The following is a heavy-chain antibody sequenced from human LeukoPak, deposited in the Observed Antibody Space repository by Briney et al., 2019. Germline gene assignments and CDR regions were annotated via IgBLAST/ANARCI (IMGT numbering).Heavy chain of an antibody. J-gene: IGHJ2*01. Sequence: SETLSLTCTVSGGSISRSSYYWGCIRQPPGKGLEWIGSIHYSGIIYYNPSLKSRVTISVDTSKNHFSLKLSSVTAADTAVYYCTRHQEVDFDLWGRGTLVTVSS. CDR3: TRHQEVDFDL. V-gene: IGHV4-39*01. CDR2: IHYSGII. CDR1: GGSISRSSYY.